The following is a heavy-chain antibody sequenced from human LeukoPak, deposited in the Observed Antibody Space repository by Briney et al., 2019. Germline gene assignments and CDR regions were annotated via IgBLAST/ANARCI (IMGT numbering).Heavy chain of an antibody. D-gene: IGHD3-9*01. CDR2: ISSSGSTI. Sequence: GGSLRLSCAASGFTFSSYEMNWVRQAPGKGLEWVSYISSSGSTIYYADSVKGRFTISRDNAKNSLYLQMNSLRAEDTAVYYCARLPKYDILTAYWFDPWGQGTLVTVSS. V-gene: IGHV3-48*03. CDR1: GFTFSSYE. J-gene: IGHJ5*02. CDR3: ARLPKYDILTAYWFDP.